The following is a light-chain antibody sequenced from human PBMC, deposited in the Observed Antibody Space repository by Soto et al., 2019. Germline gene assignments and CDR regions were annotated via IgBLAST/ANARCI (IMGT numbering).Light chain of an antibody. CDR2: EVS. V-gene: IGLV2-8*01. CDR3: SSTAGSNSYV. Sequence: QSALTQPPSASGSPGQSVTISCTGTSSDIGRYNYVSWYQQYPGKAPKLMIYEVSKRPSGVPDRFSGSKSGNTASLTVSGLQAEDEADYYCSSTAGSNSYVFGTGTKVTVL. CDR1: SSDIGRYNY. J-gene: IGLJ1*01.